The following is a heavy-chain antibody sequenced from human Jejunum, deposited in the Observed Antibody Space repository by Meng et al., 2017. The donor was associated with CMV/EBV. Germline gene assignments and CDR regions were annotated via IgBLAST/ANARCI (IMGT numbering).Heavy chain of an antibody. V-gene: IGHV3-23*01. D-gene: IGHD2-8*01. J-gene: IGHJ4*02. CDR2: ISGSGDTT. Sequence: EVQLLESGGDLVQPGGSLRLSCAASGFSFSTSTMSWVRQAPGKGLEWVSSISGSGDTTFYADSVKGRFTISRDNSKNTLYLQMNSLRAEDTAIYYCAKMVNYWGQGALVTVSS. CDR1: GFSFSTST. CDR3: AKMVNY.